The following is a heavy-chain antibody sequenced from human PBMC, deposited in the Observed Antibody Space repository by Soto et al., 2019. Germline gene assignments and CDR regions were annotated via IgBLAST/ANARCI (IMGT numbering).Heavy chain of an antibody. CDR3: ARDIGSVGY. V-gene: IGHV3-74*01. CDR1: GFTFSSYW. D-gene: IGHD2-15*01. J-gene: IGHJ4*02. CDR2: INSDGSIT. Sequence: PRLSCAASGFTFSSYWMYWVRQVPGKGLVWVARINSDGSITNYADSVKGRLTISRDNAKNTLYLQMNSLRAEDTAVYYCARDIGSVGYWGQGTMVTVSS.